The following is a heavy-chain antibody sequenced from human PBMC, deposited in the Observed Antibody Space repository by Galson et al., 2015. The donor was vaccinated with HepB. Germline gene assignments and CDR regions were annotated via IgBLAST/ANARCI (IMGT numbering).Heavy chain of an antibody. CDR3: AKVKQQLTYNYYYGMDV. V-gene: IGHV3-23*01. Sequence: SLRLSCAASGFTSSTYAMTWVRQAPGKGLEWVSGFSASDKSTDYAASVKGRFTISRDDSQNTLYLQMNSLRAEDTAVYYCAKVKQQLTYNYYYGMDVWGQGTTVTVSS. J-gene: IGHJ6*02. D-gene: IGHD6-13*01. CDR1: GFTSSTYA. CDR2: FSASDKST.